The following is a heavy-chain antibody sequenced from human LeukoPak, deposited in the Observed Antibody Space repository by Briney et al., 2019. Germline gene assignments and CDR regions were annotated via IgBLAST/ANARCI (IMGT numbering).Heavy chain of an antibody. CDR2: INTGNGDT. D-gene: IGHD3-22*01. CDR1: GYTFTSYA. V-gene: IGHV1-3*04. Sequence: AASVKVSCKASGYTFTSYAMDWVRQAPGQRLEWMGWINTGNGDTKYSQKFQGRVTITRDTSASTAYMELSSLRSEDTAVYYCARDRTSYYDSRGYTFDYWGQGTPVIVSS. CDR3: ARDRTSYYDSRGYTFDY. J-gene: IGHJ4*02.